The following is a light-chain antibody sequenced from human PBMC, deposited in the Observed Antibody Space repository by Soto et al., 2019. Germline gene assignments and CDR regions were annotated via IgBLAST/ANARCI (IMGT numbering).Light chain of an antibody. CDR2: KAS. Sequence: DIQLTQSPSTLSASVGDSVTITCRAGQSINSWLAWYQQKPGKAPKLLIYKASSLESGVPLTFSGRGSGTEFTLTIRSLQPDDFATYDCQQYNSFPWTFGQGTKVEI. J-gene: IGKJ1*01. V-gene: IGKV1-5*03. CDR3: QQYNSFPWT. CDR1: QSINSW.